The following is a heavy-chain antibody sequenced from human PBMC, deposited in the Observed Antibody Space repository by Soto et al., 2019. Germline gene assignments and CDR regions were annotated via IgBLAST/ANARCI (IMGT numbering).Heavy chain of an antibody. CDR1: GGSISSYY. CDR2: IYYSGST. CDR3: AVNPSQSPLH. D-gene: IGHD2-2*01. Sequence: PSETLSLTCTVSGGSISSYYWSWIRQPPGKGLEWIGYIYYSGSTNYNPSLKSRVTISVDTSKNQFSLKLSSVTAADTAVYYCAVNPSQSPLHWGQGTLVTVSS. V-gene: IGHV4-59*08. J-gene: IGHJ4*02.